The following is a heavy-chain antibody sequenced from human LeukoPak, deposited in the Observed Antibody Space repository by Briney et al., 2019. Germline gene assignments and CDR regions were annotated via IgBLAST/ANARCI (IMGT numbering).Heavy chain of an antibody. CDR3: ARGRPSPDY. CDR2: ICSSSSTI. V-gene: IGHV3-48*01. Sequence: PGGSLRLSCAASGFSFNSYNMNWVRQAPGKGLEWVSCICSSSSTISYADSVKGRFTVSRDNARNSLYLQMNSLRAEDTAIYYCARGRPSPDYWGQGTLVTVSS. CDR1: GFSFNSYN. J-gene: IGHJ4*02.